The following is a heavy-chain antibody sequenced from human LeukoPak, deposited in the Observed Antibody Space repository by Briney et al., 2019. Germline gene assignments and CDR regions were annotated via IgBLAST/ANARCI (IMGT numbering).Heavy chain of an antibody. CDR2: IKGDGSDK. CDR1: GFTFSNAW. CDR3: ARDGRDGYNGYFDP. J-gene: IGHJ5*02. Sequence: PGGSLRLPCAASGFTFSNAWMSWVRQAPGRGLEWVANIKGDGSDKYYVDSVKGRFTISRDNAKKSLYLQMNSLKAEDTAVYYCARDGRDGYNGYFDPWGQGTLVTVSS. D-gene: IGHD5-24*01. V-gene: IGHV3-7*01.